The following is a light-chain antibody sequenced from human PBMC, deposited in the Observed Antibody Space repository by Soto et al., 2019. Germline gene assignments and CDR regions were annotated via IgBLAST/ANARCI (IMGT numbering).Light chain of an antibody. Sequence: EIVMTQSPATLSVSPGDRVTLSCRASQSVRSNSAWYQQKPGQAPRLLIYGASTRATGMPARFSGSGYETECTLTISSLQSEDFAGYYCQQYNSWPLTFGGGTTVEIK. V-gene: IGKV3-15*01. CDR3: QQYNSWPLT. J-gene: IGKJ4*01. CDR2: GAS. CDR1: QSVRSN.